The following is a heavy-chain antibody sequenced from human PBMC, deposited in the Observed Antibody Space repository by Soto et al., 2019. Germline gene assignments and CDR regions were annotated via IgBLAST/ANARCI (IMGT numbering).Heavy chain of an antibody. J-gene: IGHJ6*02. CDR2: SSARSDNT. V-gene: IGHV3-23*01. Sequence: EVQLLASGGGLVQPGGSLRLSCAASGFTFYSYAMDWVRQAPGKGLEWVSSSSARSDNTYYADSVKGRFTISRDHSKSTLYLQVNSLRAEDTAIYYSAKRGDSYYYGMNVWGQGTTVTVSS. D-gene: IGHD3-16*01. CDR3: AKRGDSYYYGMNV. CDR1: GFTFYSYA.